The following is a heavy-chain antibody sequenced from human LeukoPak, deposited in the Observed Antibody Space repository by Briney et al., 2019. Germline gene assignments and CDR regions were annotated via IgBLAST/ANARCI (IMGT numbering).Heavy chain of an antibody. D-gene: IGHD6-19*01. V-gene: IGHV1-2*02. CDR1: GYTFTGYY. Sequence: GASVRVSCKASGYTFTGYYMHWVRQAPGQGLEWMGWINPNNGVTNYAQKFQGRVTMTRDTSISAAYLEVSRLRSDDTAVYYCAPSLHGAGWYYFDYWGQGTLVTVSS. J-gene: IGHJ4*02. CDR2: INPNNGVT. CDR3: APSLHGAGWYYFDY.